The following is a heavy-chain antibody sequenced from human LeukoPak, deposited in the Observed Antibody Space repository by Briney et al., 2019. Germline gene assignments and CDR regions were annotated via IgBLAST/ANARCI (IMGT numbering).Heavy chain of an antibody. CDR2: IKSKSDGGTT. Sequence: GGSLRLSCAASGFTFSNAWMTWVRQAPGKGLEWVGRIKSKSDGGTTDYAAPVKGRLTISRDDSKNTLYLQMNSLRAEDTAVYYCARGISRALGSGSYQFDYWGQGTLVTVSS. CDR3: ARGISRALGSGSYQFDY. D-gene: IGHD3-10*01. J-gene: IGHJ4*02. V-gene: IGHV3-15*01. CDR1: GFTFSNAW.